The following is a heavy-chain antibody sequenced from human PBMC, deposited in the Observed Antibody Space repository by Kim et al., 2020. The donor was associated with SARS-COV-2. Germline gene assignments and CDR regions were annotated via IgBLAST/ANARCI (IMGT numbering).Heavy chain of an antibody. D-gene: IGHD3-22*01. CDR3: ACGADSGGYYGVYFEY. CDR1: GYRFISYW. Sequence: GESLKISCKASGYRFISYWIGWVRHTPGKGLEWMGIIWPGDSDTRYSPSFEGQVTISADKSINTAYLQWSSLKASDTAMYYCACGADSGGYYGVYFEYWGQGTLVTVSS. V-gene: IGHV5-51*01. CDR2: IWPGDSDT. J-gene: IGHJ4*02.